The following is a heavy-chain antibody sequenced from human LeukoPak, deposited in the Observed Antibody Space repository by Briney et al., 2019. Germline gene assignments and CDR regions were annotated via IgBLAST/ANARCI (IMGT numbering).Heavy chain of an antibody. CDR3: AKDFLPYCSGGTCYEDYFDY. CDR1: GFTFSNYG. Sequence: GGSLGLSCAASGFTFSNYGMHWVRQAPGKGLEWVAVISSDESNKYFADSMKGRFTVSRDNSKNTLYLQMNSLRTEDTAVYYCAKDFLPYCSGGTCYEDYFDYWGQGTLVTVSS. CDR2: ISSDESNK. V-gene: IGHV3-30*18. J-gene: IGHJ4*02. D-gene: IGHD2-15*01.